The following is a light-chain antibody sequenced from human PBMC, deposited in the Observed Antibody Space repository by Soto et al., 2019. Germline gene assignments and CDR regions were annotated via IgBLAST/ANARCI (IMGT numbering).Light chain of an antibody. Sequence: QSALTQPRSVSGSPGQSVTISCTGTSSDVGTYNYVSWYQQHPGKAPKFMIYDVSERPSGVPDRFSGSKSGNTASLTISGLQAEDEADYYCCSYAGSYTVIFGGGTKVTVL. V-gene: IGLV2-11*01. J-gene: IGLJ2*01. CDR2: DVS. CDR1: SSDVGTYNY. CDR3: CSYAGSYTVI.